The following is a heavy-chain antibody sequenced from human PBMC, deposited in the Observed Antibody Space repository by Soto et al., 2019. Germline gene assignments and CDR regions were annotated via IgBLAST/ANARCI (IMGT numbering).Heavy chain of an antibody. V-gene: IGHV1-69*13. CDR2: IIPIFGTA. CDR1: GYTFSSYA. J-gene: IGHJ3*02. Sequence: SVKVSCKASGYTFSSYAISWVRQAPGQGLEWMGGIIPIFGTANYAQKFQGRVTITADESTSTAYMELSSLRSEDTAVYYCARDSLWVTTVTTGDDAFDIWGQGTMVTVSS. CDR3: ARDSLWVTTVTTGDDAFDI. D-gene: IGHD4-4*01.